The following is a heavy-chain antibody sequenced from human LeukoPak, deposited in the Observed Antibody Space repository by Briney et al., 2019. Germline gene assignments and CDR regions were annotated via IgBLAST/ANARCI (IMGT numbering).Heavy chain of an antibody. J-gene: IGHJ4*02. CDR2: MNPNSGNT. D-gene: IGHD1-14*01. CDR1: GYTFTSYD. CDR3: ARSSSLNRHQISY. V-gene: IGHV1-8*03. Sequence: ASVKVSCKASGYTFTSYDINWVRQATGQGLEWMGWMNPNSGNTGYAQKFQGRVTITRNTSISTAYMELSSLRSEDTAVYYCARSSSLNRHQISYWGQGTLVTVSS.